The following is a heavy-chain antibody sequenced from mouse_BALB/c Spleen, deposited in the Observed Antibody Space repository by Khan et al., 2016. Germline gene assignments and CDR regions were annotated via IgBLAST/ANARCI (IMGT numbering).Heavy chain of an antibody. J-gene: IGHJ2*01. D-gene: IGHD4-1*01. Sequence: EVKLLESGPGLVKPSQSLSLTCTVTGYSITSDYAWNWIRQFPGNKLEWMGYISYSGSTSYNPSLKSRISITRDTSKNQFFLQLNSVTTEDTATYYCARWNWDYFDYWSQGTTLTVSS. CDR1: GYSITSDYA. CDR3: ARWNWDYFDY. CDR2: ISYSGST. V-gene: IGHV3-2*02.